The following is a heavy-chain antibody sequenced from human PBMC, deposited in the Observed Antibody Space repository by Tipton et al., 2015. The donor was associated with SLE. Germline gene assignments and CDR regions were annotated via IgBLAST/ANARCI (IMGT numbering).Heavy chain of an antibody. D-gene: IGHD1-26*01. CDR3: AREQWGYYYMDV. V-gene: IGHV4-61*02. J-gene: IGHJ6*03. CDR2: AYTSEST. CDR1: RGSISNGTYY. Sequence: LRLSCTVSRGSISNGTYYWTWIRQSAERGLEWLGRAYTSESTNYNPSLRSRVTISVDRSKNQFSLRLTSVTAADTAVYYCAREQWGYYYMDVWGKGTTVTVSS.